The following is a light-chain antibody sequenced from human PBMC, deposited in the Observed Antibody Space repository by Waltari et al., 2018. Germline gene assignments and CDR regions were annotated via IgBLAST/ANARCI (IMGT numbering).Light chain of an antibody. CDR2: GND. CDR3: AAWDDSLGVWI. V-gene: IGLV1-47*01. CDR1: SSNIGKNY. Sequence: QSVPTQPPSASGTPGQRVTISCSGSSSNIGKNYVYWHQQLPGTAPKLLISGNDQRPSGVPDRFSGSKSGTSASLAISGLRSEDEADYYCAAWDDSLGVWIFGGGTKLTVL. J-gene: IGLJ2*01.